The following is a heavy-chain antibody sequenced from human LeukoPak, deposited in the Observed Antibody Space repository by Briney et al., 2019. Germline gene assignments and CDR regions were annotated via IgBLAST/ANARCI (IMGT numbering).Heavy chain of an antibody. CDR1: GYTFTSYD. CDR3: ARGRSNYYGMDV. Sequence: RRASVKVSCKASGYTFTSYDINWVRQAPGQGLEWMGWVNPNSGNTGYAQKFQGRVTMTRNTSISTAYMELSSLRSEDTAVYYCARGRSNYYGMDVWGQGTTVTVSS. V-gene: IGHV1-8*01. CDR2: VNPNSGNT. J-gene: IGHJ6*02. D-gene: IGHD1-26*01.